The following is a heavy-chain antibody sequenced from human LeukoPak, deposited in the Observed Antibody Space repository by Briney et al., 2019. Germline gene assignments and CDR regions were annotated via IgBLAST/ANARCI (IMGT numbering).Heavy chain of an antibody. CDR1: GYSISSGYH. Sequence: ETLSLTCTVSGYSISSGYHWGWVRQPPGKGLEWVSSIFPSGGEIHYADSVRGRFTITRDNSKSTLSLQMNSLSAEDTAIYYCATYRQVLLLFESWGQGTLVTVSS. D-gene: IGHD2-8*02. J-gene: IGHJ4*02. CDR2: IFPSGGEI. V-gene: IGHV3-23*01. CDR3: ATYRQVLLLFES.